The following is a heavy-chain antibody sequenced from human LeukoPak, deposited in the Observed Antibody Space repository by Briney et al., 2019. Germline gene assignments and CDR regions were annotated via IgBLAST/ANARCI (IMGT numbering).Heavy chain of an antibody. V-gene: IGHV3-7*01. CDR2: IKQDGSEK. D-gene: IGHD5-18*01. Sequence: GGSLRLSCAASGFTFSSYWMSWVRQAPGKGLEWVANIKQDGSEKYYVDSVKGRFTISRDNAKNSLYLQMNSLRAEDTAVYYCARPTFFDSYGYAYWGQGTLVTVSS. CDR3: ARPTFFDSYGYAY. J-gene: IGHJ4*02. CDR1: GFTFSSYW.